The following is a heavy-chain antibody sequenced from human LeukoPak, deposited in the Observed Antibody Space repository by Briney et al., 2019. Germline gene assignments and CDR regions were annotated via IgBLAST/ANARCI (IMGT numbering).Heavy chain of an antibody. CDR1: GGTFSSYA. Sequence: GASVKVSCKASGGTFSSYAISWVRQAPGQGLEWMGRIIPMLDIPNYAQKFQGRVTFTADKSTSTAYMELSSLRSEDTAVYYCARGLGYYYDSSGYDFDYWGQGALVTVSS. D-gene: IGHD3-22*01. CDR3: ARGLGYYYDSSGYDFDY. CDR2: IIPMLDIP. J-gene: IGHJ4*02. V-gene: IGHV1-69*04.